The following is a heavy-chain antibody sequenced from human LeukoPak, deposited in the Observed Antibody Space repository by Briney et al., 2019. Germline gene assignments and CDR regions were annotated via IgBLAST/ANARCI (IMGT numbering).Heavy chain of an antibody. J-gene: IGHJ4*02. CDR2: ISYDGSNK. D-gene: IGHD2-2*01. Sequence: GGSLRLSCAASGFTFSTYGMHWVRQAPGKGLEWVAVISYDGSNKYYADSVKGRFTISRDNSKNTLYLQMNSLRAEDTAVYYCARVVVVPAAISPAVDYWGQGTLVTVSS. V-gene: IGHV3-30*19. CDR1: GFTFSTYG. CDR3: ARVVVVPAAISPAVDY.